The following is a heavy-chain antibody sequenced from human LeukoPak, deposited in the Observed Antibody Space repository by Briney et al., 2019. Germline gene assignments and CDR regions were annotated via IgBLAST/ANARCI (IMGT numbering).Heavy chain of an antibody. V-gene: IGHV4-4*07. D-gene: IGHD2-2*01. CDR2: MHSTGST. J-gene: IGHJ2*01. Sequence: SETLSLTCTVSGGSISGYYWNWIRQPAGKGLEWLGRMHSTGSTNYNPSLNSRVTVSVDTSKNQFSLKLTSVTAADTAVYYCARDALYCSSSSCYRYWYFDLWGRGTLVTVSS. CDR3: ARDALYCSSSSCYRYWYFDL. CDR1: GGSISGYY.